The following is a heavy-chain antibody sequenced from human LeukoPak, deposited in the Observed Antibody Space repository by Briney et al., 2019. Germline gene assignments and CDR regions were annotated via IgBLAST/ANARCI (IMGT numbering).Heavy chain of an antibody. CDR2: ISGSGGST. V-gene: IGHV3-23*01. Sequence: GGSLRLSCAASGFTFSSYAMSWVRQAPGKGLEWVSAISGSGGSTYYADSVKGRFTISRDNSRNTLYLQMNSLRAEGTAVYYCAKDRPSSSWYLNWFDPWGQGTLVTVSS. CDR1: GFTFSSYA. D-gene: IGHD6-13*01. CDR3: AKDRPSSSWYLNWFDP. J-gene: IGHJ5*02.